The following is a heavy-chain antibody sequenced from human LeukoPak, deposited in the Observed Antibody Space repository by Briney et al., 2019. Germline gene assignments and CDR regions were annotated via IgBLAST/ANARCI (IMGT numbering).Heavy chain of an antibody. J-gene: IGHJ6*03. CDR3: ARVGPSRGQTYYYYYYYMDV. D-gene: IGHD3-16*01. CDR2: IYYSGST. Sequence: SETLSLTCSVSDDSISSNNYYWGWIRQPPGKGLEWIGSIYYSGSTYYNPSLKSRVTISVDTSKNQFSLKLSSVTAADTAVYYCARVGPSRGQTYYYYYYYMDVWGKGTTVTVSS. V-gene: IGHV4-39*07. CDR1: DDSISSNNYY.